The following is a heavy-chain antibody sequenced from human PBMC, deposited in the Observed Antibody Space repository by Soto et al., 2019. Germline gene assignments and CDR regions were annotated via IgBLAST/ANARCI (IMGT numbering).Heavy chain of an antibody. J-gene: IGHJ4*02. D-gene: IGHD2-15*01. CDR2: INPGNSET. Sequence: PVQPLKISCQASGYRFVNYWIGWVRQIPGKGLEWMAIINPGNSETRYSPAFQGQVTISADRFITTVYLEWSSLKASDTAMYYCARPDNNYVASWGQGALVTVSS. CDR3: ARPDNNYVAS. CDR1: GYRFVNYW. V-gene: IGHV5-51*01.